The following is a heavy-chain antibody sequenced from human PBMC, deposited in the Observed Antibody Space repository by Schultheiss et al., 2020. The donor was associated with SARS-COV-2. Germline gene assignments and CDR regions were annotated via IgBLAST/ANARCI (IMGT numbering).Heavy chain of an antibody. D-gene: IGHD3-10*01. Sequence: GGSLRLSCAASGFTFSSYGMHWVRQAPGKGLEWVADISYDGSNKYYADSVKGRFTISRDNSKNTLYLQMNSLRAEDMAVYYCARRLRITMVQGVIITDGYGMDVWGQGTTVTGSS. V-gene: IGHV3-30*03. CDR3: ARRLRITMVQGVIITDGYGMDV. J-gene: IGHJ6*02. CDR1: GFTFSSYG. CDR2: ISYDGSNK.